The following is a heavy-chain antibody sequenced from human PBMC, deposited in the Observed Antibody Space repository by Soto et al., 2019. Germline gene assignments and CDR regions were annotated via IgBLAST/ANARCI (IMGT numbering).Heavy chain of an antibody. CDR2: IVVGSGNT. CDR1: GFTFFTSA. D-gene: IGHD2-21*02. CDR3: AADPYCGGDCYFDY. Sequence: SLKVSCKASGFTFFTSAVQWGRQARGQGLEWIGWIVVGSGNTNYAQKFQERVTITRDMSTNTAYMELTSLRSEDTAVYYCAADPYCGGDCYFDYWGQGIMVTVSS. V-gene: IGHV1-58*01. J-gene: IGHJ4*02.